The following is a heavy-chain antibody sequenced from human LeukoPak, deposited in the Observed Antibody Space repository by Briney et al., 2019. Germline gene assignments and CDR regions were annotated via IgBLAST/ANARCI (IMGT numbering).Heavy chain of an antibody. CDR2: INWNGGST. CDR3: ARDHADDLNDY. CDR1: GFTFSSYA. Sequence: PGGSLRLSCAASGFTFSSYAMSWVRQAPGKGLEWVSGINWNGGSTGYADSVKGRFTISRDNAKNSLYLQMNSLRAEDTALYYCARDHADDLNDYWGQGTLVTVSS. V-gene: IGHV3-20*04. J-gene: IGHJ4*02.